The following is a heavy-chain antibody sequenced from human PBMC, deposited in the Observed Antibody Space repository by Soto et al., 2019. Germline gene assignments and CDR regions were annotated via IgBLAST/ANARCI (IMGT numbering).Heavy chain of an antibody. CDR3: ARDRYYDILTGYRAYYGMDV. CDR1: GGPISGDYY. V-gene: IGHV4-30-4*02. Sequence: KTSETLSLTCNVSGGPISGDYYWTWIRQPPGKGLEWIGYIFYSGSTYYNPSLKSRVTMSVDTSKNQFSLKLSSVTAADTAVYYCARDRYYDILTGYRAYYGMDVWGQGTTVTVSS. CDR2: IFYSGST. J-gene: IGHJ6*02. D-gene: IGHD3-9*01.